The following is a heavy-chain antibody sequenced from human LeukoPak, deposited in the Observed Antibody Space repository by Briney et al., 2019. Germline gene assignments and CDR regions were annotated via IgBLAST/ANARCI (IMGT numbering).Heavy chain of an antibody. V-gene: IGHV3-30-3*01. D-gene: IGHD6-19*01. CDR1: GITFSSYA. CDR2: ISYVGSNK. CDR3: TGLYSLERVVAGRIDY. Sequence: GGFRRLSGAALGITFSSYATHWVRQSPGKGRGGGAVISYVGSNKSSAGSGQGRFTISRDNSKKTVYLQINSLRAENRAVYYCTGLYSLERVVAGRIDYWGQGTLVTVSS. J-gene: IGHJ4*02.